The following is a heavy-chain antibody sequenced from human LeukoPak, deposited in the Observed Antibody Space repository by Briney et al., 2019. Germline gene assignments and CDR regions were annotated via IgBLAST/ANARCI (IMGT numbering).Heavy chain of an antibody. J-gene: IGHJ5*02. V-gene: IGHV4-59*01. Sequence: WETLSLTCTVWGGSKSSYYWSWMRQPPGKGLEWIGYIYYSGSTNYNPPLKRRVTISVDTSKTRFSLKLSSVTAADTAVYYCAREEAVAGTGWFDPWGQGTLVTVSS. CDR3: AREEAVAGTGWFDP. CDR1: GGSKSSYY. CDR2: IYYSGST. D-gene: IGHD6-19*01.